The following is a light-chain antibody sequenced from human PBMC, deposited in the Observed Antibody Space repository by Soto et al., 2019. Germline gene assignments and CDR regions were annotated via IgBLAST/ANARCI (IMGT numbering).Light chain of an antibody. CDR3: CSYGSRLYV. J-gene: IGLJ1*01. Sequence: QSALTQPRSVSGSPGQSVAISCTGTSSDVGGYNYVSWYQQHPGKAPKLMIYDVTKRPSGVPDRFSGSKSGNTASLTISGLHAEDEPDYYCCSYGSRLYVFGTGTKVTVL. CDR1: SSDVGGYNY. CDR2: DVT. V-gene: IGLV2-11*01.